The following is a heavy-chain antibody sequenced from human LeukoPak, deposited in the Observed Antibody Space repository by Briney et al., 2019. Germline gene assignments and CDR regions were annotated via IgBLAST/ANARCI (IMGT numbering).Heavy chain of an antibody. CDR3: AKDQYFVTGYYSHMDV. D-gene: IGHD2-21*02. Sequence: GGSLRLSCAASGFTFSSYGMHWVRQAPGKGLEWVAVISYDGSNINYAESVKGRFTISRDNSKNTLYLQMNSLRAEDTAVYYCAKDQYFVTGYYSHMDVWAKGPRSQSP. J-gene: IGHJ6*03. V-gene: IGHV3-30*18. CDR2: ISYDGSNI. CDR1: GFTFSSYG.